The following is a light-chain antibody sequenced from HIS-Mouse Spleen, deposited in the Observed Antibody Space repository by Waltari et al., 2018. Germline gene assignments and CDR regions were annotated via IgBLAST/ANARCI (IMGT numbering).Light chain of an antibody. CDR1: ALPKNY. CDR2: EDS. CDR3: YSTDSSGNHRV. Sequence: SYELTQPPSVSVSPGQTARITCSGDALPKNYAYWYQQNSGQAPVLVIYEDSKRTSGIPERFSGSSSGTMATLTISGAQVEDEADYYCYSTDSSGNHRVFGGGTKLTVL. J-gene: IGLJ2*01. V-gene: IGLV3-10*01.